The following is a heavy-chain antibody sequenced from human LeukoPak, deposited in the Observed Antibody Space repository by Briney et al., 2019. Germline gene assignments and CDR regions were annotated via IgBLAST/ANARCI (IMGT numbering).Heavy chain of an antibody. Sequence: PSETLSLTCAVYGGSFSAYYWSWIRQPPGKGLEWIGEINHSGSTNYNPSLKSRVTISVDTSKNQFSLKLSSVTAADTAVYYSARGSLRARAFDIWGQGTMVTVSS. CDR1: GGSFSAYY. CDR2: INHSGST. V-gene: IGHV4-34*01. J-gene: IGHJ3*02. CDR3: ARGSLRARAFDI. D-gene: IGHD6-6*01.